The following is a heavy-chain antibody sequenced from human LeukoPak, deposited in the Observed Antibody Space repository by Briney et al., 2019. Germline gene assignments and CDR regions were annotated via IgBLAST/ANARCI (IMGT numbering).Heavy chain of an antibody. J-gene: IGHJ5*02. CDR3: ARQITSGFDTNWFDP. V-gene: IGHV5-51*01. CDR2: IYPGDSDT. Sequence: GESLKISCKGSGYSFTSYWIGWVGQMPGKGLEWMGIIYPGDSDTRYSPSFPGQVTISADKSISTAYLQWSSLKASDTAMYYCARQITSGFDTNWFDPWSQGTLVTVYS. CDR1: GYSFTSYW. D-gene: IGHD5-12*01.